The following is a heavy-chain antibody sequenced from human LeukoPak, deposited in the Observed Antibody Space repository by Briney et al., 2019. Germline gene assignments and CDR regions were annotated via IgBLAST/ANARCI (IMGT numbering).Heavy chain of an antibody. J-gene: IGHJ6*02. CDR2: IYSGGST. V-gene: IGHV3-53*01. CDR1: GFTVSNNY. CDR3: ATYIQRPPGMDV. Sequence: GGSLRLSCAASGFTVSNNYMSWVRQAPGKGLEWVSIIYSGGSTYYADSVQGRFTISRDNSKNTVYLQMNSLRAEDTALYFCATYIQRPPGMDVWGQGTTVTVSS. D-gene: IGHD2-15*01.